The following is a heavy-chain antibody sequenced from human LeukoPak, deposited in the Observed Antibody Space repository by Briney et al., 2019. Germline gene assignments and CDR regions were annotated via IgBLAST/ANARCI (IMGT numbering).Heavy chain of an antibody. CDR2: INVSNGST. V-gene: IGHV1-3*01. D-gene: IGHD3-9*01. CDR1: GYTFTIYT. J-gene: IGHJ4*02. CDR3: ARVDYDILTGYCDVYFDY. Sequence: GPSVKLSCNGSGYTFTIYTKHWVRQAPAQRLEWMGLINVSNGSTKYSQKFQGRVTITRDTSASKAYMELSSLRSEDTAVYYCARVDYDILTGYCDVYFDYWGQGTLVTVSS.